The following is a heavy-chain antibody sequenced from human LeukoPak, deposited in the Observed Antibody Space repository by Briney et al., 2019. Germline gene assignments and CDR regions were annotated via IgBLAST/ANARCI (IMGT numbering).Heavy chain of an antibody. CDR1: GFPFSSYA. V-gene: IGHV3-23*01. CDR2: SSGSGGST. CDR3: ASSADSSSWLWNLDY. Sequence: GGSLRLSCAASGFPFSSYAMSWVRKAPGKGLEWVSASSGSGGSTYYADSVKGRFTISRDNSKNTLYLQMNSLRAENTAVYYWASSADSSSWLWNLDYWGEGTLVTASS. D-gene: IGHD6-13*01. J-gene: IGHJ4*02.